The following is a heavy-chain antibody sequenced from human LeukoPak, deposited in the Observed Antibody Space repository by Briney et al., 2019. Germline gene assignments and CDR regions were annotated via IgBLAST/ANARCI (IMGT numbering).Heavy chain of an antibody. J-gene: IGHJ6*03. D-gene: IGHD1-26*01. CDR3: AKGRGWEASYYYYYMDV. CDR1: GFTFSSYG. V-gene: IGHV3-30*02. CDR2: IRYDGRNK. Sequence: GGSLRLSCGASGFTFSSYGMHWVRQAPGKGLEWVAFIRYDGRNKYYAESVKGRFTISRDNSKNTLYLQMNSLRAEDTAVYYCAKGRGWEASYYYYYMDVWGKGTTVTISS.